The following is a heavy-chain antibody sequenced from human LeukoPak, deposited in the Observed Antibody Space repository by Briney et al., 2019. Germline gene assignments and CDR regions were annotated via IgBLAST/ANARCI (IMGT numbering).Heavy chain of an antibody. CDR3: ARFSRGNRDISD. Sequence: GGSLRLSCAASGFTFSNYWMSWVRQAPGKGLEWMAIIRQDGSDKQYMDSVKGRFTISRDNAKNSLYLEMNSLRAEDTAVYFCARFSRGNRDISDWGHGTLVTVSS. CDR2: IRQDGSDK. D-gene: IGHD3-22*01. V-gene: IGHV3-7*01. J-gene: IGHJ4*01. CDR1: GFTFSNYW.